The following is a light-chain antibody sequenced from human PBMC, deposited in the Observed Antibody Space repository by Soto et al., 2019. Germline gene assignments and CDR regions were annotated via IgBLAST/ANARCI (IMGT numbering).Light chain of an antibody. CDR1: QSISTW. CDR2: DAS. J-gene: IGKJ1*01. V-gene: IGKV1-5*01. Sequence: DIQMTQSPSTLSASVGDRVTITCRASQSISTWLAWYQQKPGKAPKLLIFDASILQSGVPSRFSGSGSGTEFTLTISSLQPDDFATYYCQQYESYFQTFGQGTKVDI. CDR3: QQYESYFQT.